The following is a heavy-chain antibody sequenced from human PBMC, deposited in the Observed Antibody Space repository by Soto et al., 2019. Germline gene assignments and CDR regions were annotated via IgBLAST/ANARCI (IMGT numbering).Heavy chain of an antibody. CDR1: GYVFISYG. J-gene: IGHJ6*02. Sequence: QVQLVQSGPEVKKPGASVKVSCKTSGYVFISYGISWVRQAPGHGLEWVGWISAYTGKADYAQKFQGRVTMTTETSTSTAFLELWSLRSDDTAVYYCARDVSDYVLDVWGQGTTVNVSS. CDR2: ISAYTGKA. V-gene: IGHV1-18*04. D-gene: IGHD4-17*01. CDR3: ARDVSDYVLDV.